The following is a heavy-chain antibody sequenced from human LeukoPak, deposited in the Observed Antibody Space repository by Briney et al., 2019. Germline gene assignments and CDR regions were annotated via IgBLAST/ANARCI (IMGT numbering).Heavy chain of an antibody. CDR2: ISGGSGYI. D-gene: IGHD3-10*01. J-gene: IGHJ4*02. CDR1: GFTFSSYS. CDR3: ATSGGSGTYKYYFDY. V-gene: IGHV3-21*01. Sequence: GGSLRLSCAASGFTFSSYSMNWVRQAPGKGLEWVSSISGGSGYIYYADSMKGRFTISRDNAKNSLYLQMNSLRAEDTAVYYCATSGGSGTYKYYFDYWGQGTLVTVSS.